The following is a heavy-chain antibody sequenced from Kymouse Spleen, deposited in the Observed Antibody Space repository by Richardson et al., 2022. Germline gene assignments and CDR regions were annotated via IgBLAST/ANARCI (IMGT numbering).Heavy chain of an antibody. CDR1: GGSFSGYY. Sequence: QVQLQQWGAGLLKPSETLSLTCAVYGGSFSGYYWSWIRQPPGKGLEWIGEINHSGSTNYNPSLKSRVTISVDTSKNQFSLKLSSVTAADTAVYYCARGNRDVDIVATIKDWFDPWGQGTLVTVSS. D-gene: IGHD5-12*01. V-gene: IGHV4-34*01. J-gene: IGHJ5*02. CDR2: INHSGST. CDR3: ARGNRDVDIVATIKDWFDP.